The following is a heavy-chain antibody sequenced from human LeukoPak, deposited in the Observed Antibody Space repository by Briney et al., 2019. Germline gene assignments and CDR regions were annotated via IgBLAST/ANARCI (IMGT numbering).Heavy chain of an antibody. Sequence: SETLSLTCSVSGGSISSFYWSWIRQPPGKGLESIGFIYYTGSTNYNPSLKSRVTISVDTSKSQFSLRLTSVTAADTAVYYCARRHRYCSGGTCYLYDYWGQGTLVTVSS. V-gene: IGHV4-59*08. CDR1: GGSISSFY. CDR3: ARRHRYCSGGTCYLYDY. J-gene: IGHJ4*02. CDR2: IYYTGST. D-gene: IGHD2-15*01.